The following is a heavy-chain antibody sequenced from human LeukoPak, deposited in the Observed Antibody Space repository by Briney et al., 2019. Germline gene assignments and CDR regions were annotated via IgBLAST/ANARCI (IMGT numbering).Heavy chain of an antibody. Sequence: ASVKDSCKASGRTSRRYQMRWVRQAPGQGLEWMGWINPISGGTNYAQKFQGRVTMTSDTSKSTAYMELSRLRSDDTAVYYCAKGGSSGPSTAEDWGEG. CDR2: INPISGGT. CDR3: AKGGSSGPSTAED. V-gene: IGHV1-2*02. CDR1: GRTSRRYQ. D-gene: IGHD6-19*01. J-gene: IGHJ1*01.